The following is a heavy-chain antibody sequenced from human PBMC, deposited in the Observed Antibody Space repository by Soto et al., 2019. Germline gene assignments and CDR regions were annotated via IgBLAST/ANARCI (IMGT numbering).Heavy chain of an antibody. D-gene: IGHD6-19*01. CDR1: GYTFTSYD. J-gene: IGHJ3*02. V-gene: IGHV1-8*01. CDR2: MNPNSGNT. CDR3: ARGRYSSGWYGNNAFDI. Sequence: EASVKVSCKASGYTFTSYDINWVRQATGQGLERMGWMNPNSGNTGYAQKFQGRVTMTRNTSISTAYMELSSLRSEDTAVYYCARGRYSSGWYGNNAFDIWGQGTMVTVS.